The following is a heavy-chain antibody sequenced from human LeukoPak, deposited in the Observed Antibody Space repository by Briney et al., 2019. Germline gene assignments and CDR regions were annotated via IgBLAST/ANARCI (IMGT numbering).Heavy chain of an antibody. V-gene: IGHV3-53*01. CDR3: ARDRAFDY. D-gene: IGHD3-10*01. CDR1: GFTFSSYS. Sequence: GGSLRLSCAASGFTFSSYSMNWVRQAPGKGLEWVSVIYSGGSTYYADSVKGRFTISRDNSKNTLYLQMNSLRAEDTAVYYCARDRAFDYWGQGTLVTVSS. J-gene: IGHJ4*02. CDR2: IYSGGST.